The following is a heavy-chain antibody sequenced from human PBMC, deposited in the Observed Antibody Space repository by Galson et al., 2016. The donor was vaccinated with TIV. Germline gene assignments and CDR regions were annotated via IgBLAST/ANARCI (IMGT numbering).Heavy chain of an antibody. D-gene: IGHD2-21*01. CDR1: GGTFSSYD. Sequence: SVKVSCKASGGTFSSYDISWLRQIPGQGFEWMGRINPAVGLIKYAERFQGRFTITAAYMELSSLRSEDTAVYYCSSASHFVPTVHHYWGQGTLVTVSS. J-gene: IGHJ4*02. V-gene: IGHV1-69*04. CDR3: SSASHFVPTVHHY. CDR2: INPAVGLI.